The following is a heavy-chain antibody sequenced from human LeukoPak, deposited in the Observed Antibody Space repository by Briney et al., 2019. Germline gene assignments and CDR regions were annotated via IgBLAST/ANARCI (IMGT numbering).Heavy chain of an antibody. CDR1: GFTFSSYS. CDR2: ISSSSSYI. V-gene: IGHV3-21*01. Sequence: GGSLRLSCAASGFTFSSYSMNWVRQAPGKGLEWVSSISSSSSYIYYADSVKGRFTISRDNAKNSLYLQMNSLRAEDTAVYYCAKVAIGVVYYYGMDVWGQGTTVTVSS. D-gene: IGHD5-12*01. J-gene: IGHJ6*02. CDR3: AKVAIGVVYYYGMDV.